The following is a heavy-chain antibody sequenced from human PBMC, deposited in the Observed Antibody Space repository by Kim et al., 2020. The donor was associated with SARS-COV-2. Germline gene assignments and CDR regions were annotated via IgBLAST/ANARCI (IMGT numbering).Heavy chain of an antibody. D-gene: IGHD5-12*01. Sequence: SETLSLTCTVSGGSISSSSYYWGWIRQPPGKGLEWIGSIFYSGSTYYNPSLKSRVTISVDTSKNQYSLKLSSVTAADTAVYYCARHRRAGTVATMRDFDYWGQETPVTGSS. V-gene: IGHV4-39*01. J-gene: IGHJ4*02. CDR1: GGSISSSSYY. CDR2: IFYSGST. CDR3: ARHRRAGTVATMRDFDY.